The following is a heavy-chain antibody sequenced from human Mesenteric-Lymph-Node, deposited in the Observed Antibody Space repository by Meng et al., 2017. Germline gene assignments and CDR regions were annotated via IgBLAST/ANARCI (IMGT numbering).Heavy chain of an antibody. CDR2: INWNGGER. Sequence: GESLKISCEASGFTFSGTSMSWVRQAPGKGLEWVSGINWNGGERGYAESVRGRFTISRDNAKNSLFLQLNSLRAEDTALYYCARGPGDGGYFDYWGQGILVTVSS. D-gene: IGHD5-24*01. V-gene: IGHV3-20*04. CDR1: GFTFSGTS. CDR3: ARGPGDGGYFDY. J-gene: IGHJ4*02.